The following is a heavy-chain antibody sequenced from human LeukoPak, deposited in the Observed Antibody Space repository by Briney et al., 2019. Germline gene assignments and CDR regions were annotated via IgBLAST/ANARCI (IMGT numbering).Heavy chain of an antibody. CDR3: ARAARNGSSYRHNAFDI. CDR2: IYYSGST. V-gene: IGHV4-59*08. J-gene: IGHJ3*02. CDR1: GGSISSYY. D-gene: IGHD6-6*01. Sequence: PSETLSLTCTVSGGSISSYYWSWIRQPPGKGLEWIGYIYYSGSTYYNPSLKSRVTISVDTSKNQFSLKLSSVTAADTAVYYCARAARNGSSYRHNAFDIWGQGTMVTVSS.